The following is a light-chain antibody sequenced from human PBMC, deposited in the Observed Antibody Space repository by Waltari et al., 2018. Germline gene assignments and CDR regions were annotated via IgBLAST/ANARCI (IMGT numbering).Light chain of an antibody. Sequence: QSALTQPASVSGSPGQSISISCSGTSGDVEISTLVSWYQQHPGKAPQLVIYETTKRPSGVSDRFSGSKSGNTAYLTVSGLQAEDESDYYCCSYAGSSTFVFGSGTRVTV. V-gene: IGLV2-23*01. CDR2: ETT. J-gene: IGLJ1*01. CDR1: SGDVEISTL. CDR3: CSYAGSSTFV.